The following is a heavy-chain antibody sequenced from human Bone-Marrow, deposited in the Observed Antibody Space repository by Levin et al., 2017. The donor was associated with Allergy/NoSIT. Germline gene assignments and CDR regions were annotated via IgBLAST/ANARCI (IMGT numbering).Heavy chain of an antibody. CDR1: GYTFSDHY. J-gene: IGHJ2*01. V-gene: IGHV1-2*02. D-gene: IGHD6-13*01. Sequence: ASVKVSCKTSGYTFSDHYIHWVRLAPGQGFEWMGWINPNSGGTKFAQKFQGRVTMTRDTSINTAYMELRSLRYDDTAEYYCARIATPGKNLSWYFDVWGRGTRVTVSS. CDR3: ARIATPGKNLSWYFDV. CDR2: INPNSGGT.